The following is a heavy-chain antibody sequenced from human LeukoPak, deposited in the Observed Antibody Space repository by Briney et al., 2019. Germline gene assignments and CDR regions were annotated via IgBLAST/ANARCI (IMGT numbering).Heavy chain of an antibody. V-gene: IGHV3-23*01. CDR2: ISGSGGST. CDR1: GFTFSIYG. CDR3: AKVILVATISFDY. Sequence: GGSLRLSCAASGFTFSIYGMSWVRQAPGKGLEWVSAISGSGGSTYYADSVKGRFTISRDNSKNTLYLQMNSLRAEDTAVYYCAKVILVATISFDYWGQGTLVTVSS. J-gene: IGHJ4*02. D-gene: IGHD5-12*01.